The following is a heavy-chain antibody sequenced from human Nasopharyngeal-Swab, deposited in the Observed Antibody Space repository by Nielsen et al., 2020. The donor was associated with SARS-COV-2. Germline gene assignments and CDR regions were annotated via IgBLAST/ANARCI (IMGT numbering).Heavy chain of an antibody. D-gene: IGHD2-2*01. CDR2: ISGSTSYT. V-gene: IGHV3-11*06. Sequence: GESLKISCAASGFTFSDYYMSWIRQAPGKGLEWVSYISGSTSYTNYADSVKGRFTISRDNAKNSLYLQMNSLRAEDTAVYYCAREGNTSAGDYYCGMDVWGQGTTVTVSS. CDR3: AREGNTSAGDYYCGMDV. J-gene: IGHJ6*02. CDR1: GFTFSDYY.